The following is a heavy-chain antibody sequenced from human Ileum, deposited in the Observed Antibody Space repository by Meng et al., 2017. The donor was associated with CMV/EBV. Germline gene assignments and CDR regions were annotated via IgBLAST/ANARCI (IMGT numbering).Heavy chain of an antibody. V-gene: IGHV3-30-3*01. CDR1: GFTFSSYA. CDR2: ISYDGSNK. Sequence: GESLKISCAASGFTFSSYAMHWVRQAPGKGLEWVAVISYDGSNKYYADSVKGRFTISRDNSKNTLYLQMNNMRAEDTAVYYCARLEGDPDYYYYGMDVWGQGTTVTVSS. J-gene: IGHJ6*02. CDR3: ARLEGDPDYYYYGMDV. D-gene: IGHD2-21*01.